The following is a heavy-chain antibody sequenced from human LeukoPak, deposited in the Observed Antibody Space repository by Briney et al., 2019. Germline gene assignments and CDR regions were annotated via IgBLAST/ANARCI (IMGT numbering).Heavy chain of an antibody. CDR2: ISGSGGDT. Sequence: EGSLRLSCAASGFSFSSHVMHWVRQAPGKGLEWVSGISGSGGDTYYADSVKGRFTISRDNSKNTLNLQMNSLRAEDTALYYCAKDQNYESSGYYGGFDYWGQGTLVTVSS. CDR1: GFSFSSHV. V-gene: IGHV3-23*01. D-gene: IGHD3-22*01. CDR3: AKDQNYESSGYYGGFDY. J-gene: IGHJ4*02.